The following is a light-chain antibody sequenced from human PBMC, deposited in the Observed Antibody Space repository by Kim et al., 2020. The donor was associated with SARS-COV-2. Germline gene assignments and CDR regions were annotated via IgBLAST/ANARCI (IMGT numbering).Light chain of an antibody. V-gene: IGKV1-5*03. CDR3: QQYYALWT. CDR1: QSIGRW. CDR2: QAS. J-gene: IGKJ1*01. Sequence: DIQMTQSPSTLSASVGDRVTFACRASQSIGRWLAWYQQKPGEAPKLLIYQASTLQRGVPSRFSGSGSGTDFTLTISDLQPDDYATYFCQQYYALWTFGQGTKVEIK.